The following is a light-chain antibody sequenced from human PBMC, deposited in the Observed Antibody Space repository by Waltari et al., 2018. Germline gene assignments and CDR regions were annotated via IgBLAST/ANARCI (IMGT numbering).Light chain of an antibody. CDR2: DVS. CDR1: SSDVGFYNY. V-gene: IGLV2-14*01. J-gene: IGLJ3*02. Sequence: QSALTQPASVSGSPGQSITISCTGTSSDVGFYNYVSWYQQHPGKAPKLMIYDVSELPSVVSNRFAGSKAGTTAFLTISGLQAEDEADYYCNTYTGSSSWVFGGGTKLTVL. CDR3: NTYTGSSSWV.